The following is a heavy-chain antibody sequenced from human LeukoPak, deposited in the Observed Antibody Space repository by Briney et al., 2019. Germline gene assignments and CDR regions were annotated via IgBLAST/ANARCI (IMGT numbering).Heavy chain of an antibody. Sequence: ASVKVSCKASGYTFTSYGISWVRQAPGQGLEWMGWISAYNGNTNSAQKLQGRVTMTTDTSTSTAYMELRSLRSDDTAVYYCARKGRYDFWSGYSFDYWGQGTLVTVSS. CDR1: GYTFTSYG. J-gene: IGHJ4*02. V-gene: IGHV1-18*01. CDR2: ISAYNGNT. CDR3: ARKGRYDFWSGYSFDY. D-gene: IGHD3-3*01.